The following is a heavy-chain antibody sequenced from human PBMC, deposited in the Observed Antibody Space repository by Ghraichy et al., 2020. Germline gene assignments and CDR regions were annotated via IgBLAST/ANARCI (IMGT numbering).Heavy chain of an antibody. CDR1: GGSISSSNW. J-gene: IGHJ3*02. CDR3: ARVVTAISYDAFDI. Sequence: SETLSLTCAVSGGSISSSNWWSWVRQPPGKGLEWIGEIYHSGSTNYNPSLKSRVTISVDKSKNQFSLKLSSVTAADTAVYYCARVVTAISYDAFDIWGQGTMVTVSS. V-gene: IGHV4-4*02. D-gene: IGHD2-21*02. CDR2: IYHSGST.